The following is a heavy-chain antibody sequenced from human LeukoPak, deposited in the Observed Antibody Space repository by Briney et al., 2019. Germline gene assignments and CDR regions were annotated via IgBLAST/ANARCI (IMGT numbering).Heavy chain of an antibody. CDR1: GFTFSGYW. Sequence: PGGSLRLSCAASGFTFSGYWMTWVRQAPGKGLEWVARINEDGTEKYYMDSVKGRFPISRDNADNSLYLQLNSLRAEDTAVYYCARLWGFDYWGQGTLVTVSS. D-gene: IGHD3-10*01. J-gene: IGHJ4*02. CDR3: ARLWGFDY. V-gene: IGHV3-7*01. CDR2: INEDGTEK.